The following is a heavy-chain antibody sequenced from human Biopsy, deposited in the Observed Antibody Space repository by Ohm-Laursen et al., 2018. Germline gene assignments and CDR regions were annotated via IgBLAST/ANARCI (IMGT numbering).Heavy chain of an antibody. CDR2: ISTYNDDT. Sequence: ASVKVSCKASGYTFTAYGISWVRQAPGQGLEWMGWISTYNDDTNIAQKFQGRVSMTTDTSTRTAYMELRSLRSGDTAIYFCARDPGYDFWSGSDPFDIWGQETLVTVS. D-gene: IGHD3-3*01. CDR3: ARDPGYDFWSGSDPFDI. J-gene: IGHJ3*02. V-gene: IGHV1-18*04. CDR1: GYTFTAYG.